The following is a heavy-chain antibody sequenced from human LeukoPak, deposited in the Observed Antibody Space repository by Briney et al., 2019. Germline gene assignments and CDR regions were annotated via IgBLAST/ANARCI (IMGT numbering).Heavy chain of an antibody. D-gene: IGHD5-24*01. CDR2: ISGSGGST. CDR3: AKSEVATPLWDY. Sequence: GGSLRLSCAASGSTFSSYAMSWVRQAPGKGLEWVSAISGSGGSTYYADSVKGRFTISRDNSKNALYLQMNSLRAEDTAVYYWAKSEVATPLWDYWGQGTLVTVSS. V-gene: IGHV3-23*01. J-gene: IGHJ4*02. CDR1: GSTFSSYA.